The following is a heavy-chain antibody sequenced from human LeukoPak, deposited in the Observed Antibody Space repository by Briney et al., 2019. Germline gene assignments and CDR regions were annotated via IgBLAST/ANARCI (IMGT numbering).Heavy chain of an antibody. Sequence: ASVKVSCKASGYTFTGYYMHWVRQAPGQGLEWMGWINPNSGGTNYAQKFQGRVTMTRDTSISTAYMELSRLRSDDTAVYYCARDYYGSGSYDAFDIWGQGTIVTVSS. CDR1: GYTFTGYY. J-gene: IGHJ3*02. CDR2: INPNSGGT. CDR3: ARDYYGSGSYDAFDI. V-gene: IGHV1-2*02. D-gene: IGHD3-10*01.